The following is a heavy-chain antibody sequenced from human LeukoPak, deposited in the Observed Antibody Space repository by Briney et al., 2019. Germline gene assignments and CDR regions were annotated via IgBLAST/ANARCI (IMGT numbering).Heavy chain of an antibody. V-gene: IGHV1-8*01. D-gene: IGHD3-3*01. Sequence: ASVKVSCKASGYTFTSYDINWVRQATGQGLEWMGWMNPNSGNTGYAQKFQGRVTMTRNTSISTAYMELSSLRSEDTAVYYCARASYYDFWRGYYTRWFDPWGQGTLVTVSS. CDR2: MNPNSGNT. CDR3: ARASYYDFWRGYYTRWFDP. J-gene: IGHJ5*02. CDR1: GYTFTSYD.